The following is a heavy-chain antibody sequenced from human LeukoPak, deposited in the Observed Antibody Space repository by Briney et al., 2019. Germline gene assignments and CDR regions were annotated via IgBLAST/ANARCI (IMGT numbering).Heavy chain of an antibody. Sequence: GGSLRLSCAASGFTLSDFYMDWVRQAPGKGLEWGGRRRNKANSYTTEYAASVNGRFTISRDDSKNSLYLQMNSLKTEDTAIYYCARVNNYGGYHFDCWGQGTPVTVSS. J-gene: IGHJ4*02. CDR2: RRNKANSYTT. CDR3: ARVNNYGGYHFDC. D-gene: IGHD5-12*01. CDR1: GFTLSDFY. V-gene: IGHV3-72*01.